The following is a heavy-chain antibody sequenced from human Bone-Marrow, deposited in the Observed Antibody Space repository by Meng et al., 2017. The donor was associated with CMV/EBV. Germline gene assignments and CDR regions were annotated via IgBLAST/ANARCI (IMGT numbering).Heavy chain of an antibody. CDR2: ISSSGTTT. CDR1: GFSFSTYE. J-gene: IGHJ4*02. D-gene: IGHD4-11*01. V-gene: IGHV3-48*03. CDR3: ARSKVTHDY. Sequence: GESLKISCAASGFSFSTYEMNWVRQAPGKGLEWVSYISSSGTTTYYADSVKGRFTISRDNVKNTLYLQMNSLRADDTAVYYCARSKVTHDYWGQGTLVTVSS.